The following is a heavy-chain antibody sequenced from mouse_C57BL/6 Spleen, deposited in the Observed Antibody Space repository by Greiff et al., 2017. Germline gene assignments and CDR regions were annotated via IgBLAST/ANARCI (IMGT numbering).Heavy chain of an antibody. V-gene: IGHV1-50*01. Sequence: QVQLQQPGAELVKPGASVKLSCKASGYTFTSYWMQWVKQRPGQGLEWIGEIDPSDSYTNYNQKFKGKATLTVDTSSSTAYMQLSSLTSEDSAVYYCARRDSNYGGYYVDYWGQGTTLTVSS. J-gene: IGHJ2*01. CDR2: IDPSDSYT. D-gene: IGHD2-5*01. CDR3: ARRDSNYGGYYVDY. CDR1: GYTFTSYW.